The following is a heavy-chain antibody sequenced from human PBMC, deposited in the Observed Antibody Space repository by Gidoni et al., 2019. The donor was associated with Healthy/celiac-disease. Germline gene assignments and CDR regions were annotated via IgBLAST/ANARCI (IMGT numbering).Heavy chain of an antibody. D-gene: IGHD5-12*01. Sequence: EVQLVESGGGLVEPGGSLRLSCAASGFTFSSYWMHWVRQAPGKGLVWVSRINSDGSSTSYADSVKGRFTISRDNAKNTLYLQMNSLRAEDTAVYYCARDQGRDGYNYYYYYGMDVWGQGTTVTVSS. CDR2: INSDGSST. CDR3: ARDQGRDGYNYYYYYGMDV. V-gene: IGHV3-74*01. J-gene: IGHJ6*02. CDR1: GFTFSSYW.